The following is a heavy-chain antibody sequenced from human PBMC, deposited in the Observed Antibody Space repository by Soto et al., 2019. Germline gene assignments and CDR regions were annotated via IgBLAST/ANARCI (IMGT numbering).Heavy chain of an antibody. CDR3: AKDTYSSSSTYGMDV. J-gene: IGHJ6*02. V-gene: IGHV3-30*18. Sequence: GGSLRLSCAASGFTFSSYGMHWVRQAPGKGLEWVAVISYDGSNKYYADSVKGRFTISRDNSKNTLYLQMNSLRAEDTAVYYCAKDTYSSSSTYGMDVWGQGTTVTVSS. D-gene: IGHD6-6*01. CDR2: ISYDGSNK. CDR1: GFTFSSYG.